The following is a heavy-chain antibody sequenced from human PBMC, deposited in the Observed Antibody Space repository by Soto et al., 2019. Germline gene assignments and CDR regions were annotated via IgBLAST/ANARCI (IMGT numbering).Heavy chain of an antibody. D-gene: IGHD3-10*01. CDR3: ARGSTDSYPGSRIFDF. Sequence: GGSLRLSCAASGFTFSDYYMSWIRQAPGKGLEWVSTITDTGGDTKYADSVRGRFTMSRDNSKKTLYLQMNSLRVEDSALYYCARGSTDSYPGSRIFDFWGRGTLVTVSS. CDR1: GFTFSDYY. J-gene: IGHJ4*02. CDR2: ITDTGGDT. V-gene: IGHV3-11*05.